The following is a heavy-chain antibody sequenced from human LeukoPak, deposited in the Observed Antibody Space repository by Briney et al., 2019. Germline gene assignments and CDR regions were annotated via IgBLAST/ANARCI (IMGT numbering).Heavy chain of an antibody. CDR2: ISYDGSNK. D-gene: IGHD2-2*02. CDR3: ARDRYAPAYTSLGHNWFDP. V-gene: IGHV3-30-3*01. Sequence: PGGSLRLSCAASGFTFSSYAMHWVRQAPGKGLEWGAVISYDGSNKYYADSVKRRFTISRDNSKNTLYLQMNSLRAEDTAVYYCARDRYAPAYTSLGHNWFDPWGQGTLVTVSS. J-gene: IGHJ5*02. CDR1: GFTFSSYA.